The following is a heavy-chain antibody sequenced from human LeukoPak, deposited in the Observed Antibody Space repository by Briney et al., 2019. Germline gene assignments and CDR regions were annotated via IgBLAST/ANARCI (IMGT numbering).Heavy chain of an antibody. D-gene: IGHD6-19*01. Sequence: GGSLRLSCAASGFTFSSYGMHWVRQAPGKGLEWVAFIRYDGSNKYYADSVKGRFTISRDNSKNTLYLQMNSLRAEDTAVYYCAKDYRIAVAGTSDYWGQGTLVTVSS. CDR1: GFTFSSYG. CDR2: IRYDGSNK. J-gene: IGHJ4*02. V-gene: IGHV3-30*02. CDR3: AKDYRIAVAGTSDY.